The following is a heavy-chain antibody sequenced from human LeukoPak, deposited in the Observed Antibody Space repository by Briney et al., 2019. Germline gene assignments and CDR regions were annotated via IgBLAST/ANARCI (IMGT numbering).Heavy chain of an antibody. D-gene: IGHD3-9*01. CDR2: ISGSGGST. V-gene: IGHV3-23*01. Sequence: GGSLILSCAASGFTLSSYAMSWVRQAPGKGLEWVSAISGSGGSTYYADSVKGRFTISRDNSKNTLYLQMNSLRAEDTAVYYCAKDPVRYFDWNSGTHNAFDIWGQGTMVTVSS. CDR3: AKDPVRYFDWNSGTHNAFDI. J-gene: IGHJ3*02. CDR1: GFTLSSYA.